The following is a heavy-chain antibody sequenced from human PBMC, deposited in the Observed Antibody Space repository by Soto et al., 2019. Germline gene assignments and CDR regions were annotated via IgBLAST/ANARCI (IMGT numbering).Heavy chain of an antibody. J-gene: IGHJ6*02. Sequence: QVQLVQSGAEVKKPGSSVKVSCKASGGTFSSYAISWVRQAPGQGLEWMGGLIPIFGTANYAQKFQGRVRCTADESTSTAYMELSSLSSEDTAVYYCARGAIEAMVYPTRAYYGMDVWGQGTTVTVSS. V-gene: IGHV1-69*12. CDR1: GGTFSSYA. CDR3: ARGAIEAMVYPTRAYYGMDV. D-gene: IGHD2-8*01. CDR2: LIPIFGTA.